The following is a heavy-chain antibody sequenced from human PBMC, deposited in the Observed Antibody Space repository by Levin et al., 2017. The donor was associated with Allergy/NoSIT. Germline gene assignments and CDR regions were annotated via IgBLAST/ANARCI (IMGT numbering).Heavy chain of an antibody. CDR3: ARDQGYCTSSSCHGMAFDI. V-gene: IGHV4-39*02. J-gene: IGHJ3*02. D-gene: IGHD2-2*01. CDR2: IYNSGST. Sequence: PSETLSLTCTVSGGSISSSSYYWGWIRQPPGKGLEWIGNIYNSGSTYYNPSLKSRVTISVDTSKNQFSLKLSSVTAADAAVYYCARDQGYCTSSSCHGMAFDIWGQGTVVTVSS. CDR1: GGSISSSSYY.